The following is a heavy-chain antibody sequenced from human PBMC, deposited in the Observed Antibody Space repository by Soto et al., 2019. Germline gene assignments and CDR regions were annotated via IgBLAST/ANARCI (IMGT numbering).Heavy chain of an antibody. CDR3: ARDLYGDYAFDF. D-gene: IGHD4-17*01. J-gene: IGHJ3*01. Sequence: EVQLVESGGGLVQPGGSLRLSCAASGFTFITYSMNWVRQAPGKGLEWVSSISSSSSIIYYADSVKGRFTISRDNAVNPLYLQMNRLRDEDTAVYYCARDLYGDYAFDFWGQGTMVTVSS. CDR2: ISSSSSII. CDR1: GFTFITYS. V-gene: IGHV3-48*02.